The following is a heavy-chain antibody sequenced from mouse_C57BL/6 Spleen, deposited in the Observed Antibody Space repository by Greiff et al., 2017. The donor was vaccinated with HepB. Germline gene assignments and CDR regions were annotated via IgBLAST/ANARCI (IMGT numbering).Heavy chain of an antibody. D-gene: IGHD2-3*01. Sequence: QVQLKESGPGLVQPSQSLSITCTVSGFSLTSYGVHWVRQSPGKGLEWLGVIWRGGSTDYNAAFMSRLSINKDNSKSQVFFKMNSLQADDTAIYYCATTLYDYLDYWGQGTTLTVSS. J-gene: IGHJ2*01. V-gene: IGHV2-5*01. CDR1: GFSLTSYG. CDR2: IWRGGST. CDR3: ATTLYDYLDY.